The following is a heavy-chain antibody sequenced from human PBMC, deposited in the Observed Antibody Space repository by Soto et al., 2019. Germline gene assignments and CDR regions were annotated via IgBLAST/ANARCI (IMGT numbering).Heavy chain of an antibody. CDR2: ISYDGSNK. Sequence: QVQLVESGGGVVQPGRSLRLSCAASGFTFSSYGMHWVRQAPGKGLEWVAVISYDGSNKYYADSVKGRFTISRDNSKNTLYLQMNSLRAEDTAVYYCAKDRDIVGVPAATGSGTIDYWGQGTLVTVSS. D-gene: IGHD2-2*01. CDR1: GFTFSSYG. CDR3: AKDRDIVGVPAATGSGTIDY. J-gene: IGHJ4*02. V-gene: IGHV3-30*18.